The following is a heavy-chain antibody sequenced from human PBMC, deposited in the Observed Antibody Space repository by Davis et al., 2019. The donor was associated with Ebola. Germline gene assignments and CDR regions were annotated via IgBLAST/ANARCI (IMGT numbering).Heavy chain of an antibody. V-gene: IGHV1-69*04. CDR2: IIPILGIA. CDR3: ARDLLRYCSGGSCYYYGMDV. J-gene: IGHJ6*02. CDR1: GYTFTSYG. D-gene: IGHD2-15*01. Sequence: SVQVSCKASGYTFTSYGISWVRHAPGQGLEWMGRIIPILGIANYAQKFQGRVTITADKSTSTAYMELSSLRSEDTAVYYCARDLLRYCSGGSCYYYGMDVWGQGTTVTVSS.